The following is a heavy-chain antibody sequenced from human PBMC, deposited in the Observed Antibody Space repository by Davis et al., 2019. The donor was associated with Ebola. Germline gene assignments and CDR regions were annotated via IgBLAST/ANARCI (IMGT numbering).Heavy chain of an antibody. J-gene: IGHJ5*02. CDR2: IYYSGST. V-gene: IGHV4-59*12. D-gene: IGHD1-1*01. CDR3: ARGGGNWNDWFDP. Sequence: PSETLSLTCTVSGGSISSYYWSWIRQPPGKGLEWIGYIYYSGSTNYNPSLKSRVNISVDTSKNQFSLKLSSVTAADTAVYYCARGGGNWNDWFDPWGQGTLVTVSS. CDR1: GGSISSYY.